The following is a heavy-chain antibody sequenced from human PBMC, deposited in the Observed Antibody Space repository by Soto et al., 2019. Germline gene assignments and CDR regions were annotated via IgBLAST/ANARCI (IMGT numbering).Heavy chain of an antibody. V-gene: IGHV1-69*02. CDR3: ATSYGSGSAHFDS. CDR1: GDTFSRST. Sequence: QVQLVQSGAEVTKPGSSVTVSCTASGDTFSRSTLSWVRQAPGQRLEWMGRIIPMLGMSNSALKFQGRLTISADTSTNKVYMRLKSLRSDDTAVYYCATSYGSGSAHFDSWGQGTLVTVSS. J-gene: IGHJ4*02. CDR2: IIPMLGMS. D-gene: IGHD3-10*01.